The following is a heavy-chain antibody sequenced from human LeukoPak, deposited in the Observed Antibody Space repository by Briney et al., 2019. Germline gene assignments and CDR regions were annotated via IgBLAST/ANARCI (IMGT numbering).Heavy chain of an antibody. V-gene: IGHV3-7*01. Sequence: GGSLRLSCVASGFTFTNYWMNWVRQAPGKGLEWVASIKQDGSQKSYVDSVKGRFTISRDNSKNTLYLQMNSLRAEDTAVYYCAKGDGHTAIDPPGDWGQGTLVTVSS. J-gene: IGHJ4*02. CDR2: IKQDGSQK. CDR3: AKGDGHTAIDPPGD. CDR1: GFTFTNYW. D-gene: IGHD5-18*01.